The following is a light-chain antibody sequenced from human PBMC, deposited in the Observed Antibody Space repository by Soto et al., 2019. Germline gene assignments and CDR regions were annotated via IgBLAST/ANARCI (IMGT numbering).Light chain of an antibody. V-gene: IGLV1-47*02. CDR1: SSNIGYNA. CDR2: GNS. J-gene: IGLJ3*02. CDR3: SSWTDSLRGVV. Sequence: QSVLTQAPSASGTPGQRVALSCSGSSSNIGYNAVNLYQQLPGSAPKLLMLGNSQRPSGGPDRFSGSKSGTSASLASSGLRTEDEADYYCSSWTDSLRGVVFGGGTKLTVL.